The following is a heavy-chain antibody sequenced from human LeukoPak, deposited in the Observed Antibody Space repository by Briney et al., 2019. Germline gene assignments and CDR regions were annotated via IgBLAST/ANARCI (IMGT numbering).Heavy chain of an antibody. V-gene: IGHV3-21*01. Sequence: PGGSLRLSCAASGSTFSSAWMTWVRQAPGKGLEWVSSIGSSGTYIYYADSVKGRFTISRDNAKNSLYLHMSSLSPEDTAVYYCARVTSNGRNYYYYPMDVWGQGTTVTVSS. CDR2: IGSSGTYI. J-gene: IGHJ6*02. CDR1: GSTFSSAW. CDR3: ARVTSNGRNYYYYPMDV. D-gene: IGHD6-19*01.